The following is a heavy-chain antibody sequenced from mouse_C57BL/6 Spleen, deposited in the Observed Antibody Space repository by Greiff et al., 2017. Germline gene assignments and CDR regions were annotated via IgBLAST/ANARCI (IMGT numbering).Heavy chain of an antibody. CDR3: ERAGDGSGYFDY. CDR2: ISYDGSN. CDR1: GYSITSGYY. D-gene: IGHD1-1*01. J-gene: IGHJ2*01. Sequence: EVHLVESGPGLVKPSQSLSLTCSVTGYSITSGYYWNWIRQFPGNKLEWMGYISYDGSNNYHPSLKNRISITRDTSKNQVFLKLNSGTTEDAATDYCERAGDGSGYFDYWGQGTTLTVSS. V-gene: IGHV3-6*01.